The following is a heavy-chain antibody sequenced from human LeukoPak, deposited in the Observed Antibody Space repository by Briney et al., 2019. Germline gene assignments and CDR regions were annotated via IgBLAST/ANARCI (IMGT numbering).Heavy chain of an antibody. J-gene: IGHJ3*02. CDR2: TYYRSKWYN. V-gene: IGHV6-1*01. CDR3: AREVTDAFDI. Sequence: SQTLSLTCAFSGDSFSTNSAAWNWIRQSPSRGLEWLGRTYYRSKWYNDYVVSVKSRITINPDTSQNPFSLQLTSVTPEDTAVYYCAREVTDAFDIWGQGTMVTVYS. D-gene: IGHD4-11*01. CDR1: GDSFSTNSAA.